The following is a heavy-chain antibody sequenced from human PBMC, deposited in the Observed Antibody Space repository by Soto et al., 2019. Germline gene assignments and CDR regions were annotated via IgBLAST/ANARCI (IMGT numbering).Heavy chain of an antibody. J-gene: IGHJ3*02. CDR2: IYYSGST. CDR3: ARPEDSSGQNEGAFDI. CDR1: GGSISSYY. D-gene: IGHD6-19*01. V-gene: IGHV4-59*08. Sequence: SETLSLTCTVSGGSISSYYWSWIRQPPGKGLEWIGYIYYSGSTNYNPSLKSRVTISVDTSKNQFSLKLSSVTAADTAVYYCARPEDSSGQNEGAFDIWGQGTMVTVSS.